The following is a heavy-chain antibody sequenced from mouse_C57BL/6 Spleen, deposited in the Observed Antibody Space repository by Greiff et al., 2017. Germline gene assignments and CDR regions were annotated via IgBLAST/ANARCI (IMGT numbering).Heavy chain of an antibody. V-gene: IGHV1-82*01. D-gene: IGHD1-1*01. CDR2: IYPGDGDT. CDR1: GYAFSSSW. CDR3: ARYTVVAPHWYFDV. Sequence: QVQLQQSGPELVKPGASVKISCKSSGYAFSSSWMNWVKPRPGKGLEWIGRIYPGDGDTNYNGKFKGKATLTADKSSSTAYMQLSSLTSEDSAVYFCARYTVVAPHWYFDVWGTGTTVTVSS. J-gene: IGHJ1*03.